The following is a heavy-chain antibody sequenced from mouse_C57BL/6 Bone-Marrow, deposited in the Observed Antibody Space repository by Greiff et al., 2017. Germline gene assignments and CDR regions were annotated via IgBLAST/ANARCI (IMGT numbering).Heavy chain of an antibody. CDR3: ARERIMVYDGPFAY. CDR2: IYPRRGNT. D-gene: IGHD1-2*01. V-gene: IGHV1-81*01. J-gene: IGHJ3*01. Sequence: QVQLQQSGAELARPGASVKLSCKASGYTFTSYGISWVKQRTGQGLEWIGEIYPRRGNTYYNEKFKGKATLTADKSSSTAYMELRSLTSEDSAVYFCARERIMVYDGPFAYWGQGTLVTVSA. CDR1: GYTFTSYG.